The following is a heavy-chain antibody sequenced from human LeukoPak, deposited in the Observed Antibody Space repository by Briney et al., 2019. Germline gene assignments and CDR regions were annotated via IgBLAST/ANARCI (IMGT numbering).Heavy chain of an antibody. CDR3: AREGGLYSSSSSWGLFDY. CDR1: GFTFSSYA. D-gene: IGHD6-6*01. Sequence: GGSLRLSCAASGFTFSSYAMHWVRQAPGKGLEWVAVISYDGSNKYYADSVKGRFTISRDNSKNTLYLQMNSLRAEDTAVYYCAREGGLYSSSSSWGLFDYWGQGTLVTVSS. CDR2: ISYDGSNK. V-gene: IGHV3-30*04. J-gene: IGHJ4*02.